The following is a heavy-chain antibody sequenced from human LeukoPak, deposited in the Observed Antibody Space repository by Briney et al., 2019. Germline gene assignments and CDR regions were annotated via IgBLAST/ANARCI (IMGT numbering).Heavy chain of an antibody. CDR1: GFTFNTYE. CDR2: VSSSGTTM. Sequence: GGALRLSCAASGFTFNTYEMSWVRQAPGKGLEWVSCVSSSGTTMYHADSVKGRFTISRDNAKNSLYLQMNSLRAEDAAVYYCARRYCSSASCLFDYWGQGTLVTVSS. J-gene: IGHJ4*02. V-gene: IGHV3-48*03. D-gene: IGHD2-2*01. CDR3: ARRYCSSASCLFDY.